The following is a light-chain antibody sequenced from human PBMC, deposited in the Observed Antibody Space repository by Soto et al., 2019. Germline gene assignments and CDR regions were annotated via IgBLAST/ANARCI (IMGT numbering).Light chain of an antibody. J-gene: IGKJ4*01. V-gene: IGKV3-15*01. Sequence: EIVMTQSPATLSVSPGERASLSCRASQSVSSNLAWYQQKPGQTPRLLIYATSTRATGIPARLSGSGSGTEFTLTISSLQSEDFAVYYCQHYNNWPLTFGGGTKVDIK. CDR1: QSVSSN. CDR3: QHYNNWPLT. CDR2: ATS.